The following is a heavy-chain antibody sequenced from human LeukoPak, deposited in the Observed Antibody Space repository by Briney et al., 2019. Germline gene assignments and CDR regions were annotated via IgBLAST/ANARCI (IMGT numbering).Heavy chain of an antibody. CDR3: AKDGRRAMVRGVIKFPDY. V-gene: IGHV3-48*03. J-gene: IGHJ4*02. CDR2: ISAGGGTT. D-gene: IGHD3-10*01. CDR1: GFSFSVYE. Sequence: GGSLRLSCVASGFSFSVYEMNWVRQAPGKGLEWISYISAGGGTTYYADSVKGRFTISRDNAKNSLYLQMNSLRAEDMAVYYCAKDGRRAMVRGVIKFPDYWGQGTLVTVSS.